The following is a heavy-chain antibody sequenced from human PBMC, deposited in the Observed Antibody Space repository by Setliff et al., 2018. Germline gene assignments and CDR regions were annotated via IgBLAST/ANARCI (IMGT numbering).Heavy chain of an antibody. D-gene: IGHD1-26*01. V-gene: IGHV4-39*01. J-gene: IGHJ3*02. Sequence: SETLSLTCTVSGASITTSNSYWGWIRQPPGKGLEWIAHIYYSGNTFYNPSLGSRLTISGDTSRNQFSLKLSSVTAADTAVYYCARRIVGAVDGFDIWGQGTMVT. CDR1: GASITTSNSY. CDR2: IYYSGNT. CDR3: ARRIVGAVDGFDI.